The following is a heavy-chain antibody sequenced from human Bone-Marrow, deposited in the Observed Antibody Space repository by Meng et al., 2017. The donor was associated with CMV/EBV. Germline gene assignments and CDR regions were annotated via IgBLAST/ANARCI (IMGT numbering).Heavy chain of an antibody. J-gene: IGHJ4*02. CDR1: GFLFTDYW. CDR3: ARDQDF. CDR2: ISGNGRTT. Sequence: GESLKISCAASGFLFTDYWMHWVRQAPGKGLVWVSRISGNGRTTNYADSVKGRFLISRDNTKNTVYLQMNSLSAKDTALYWCARDQDFRGQGTLVTVSS. V-gene: IGHV3-74*01.